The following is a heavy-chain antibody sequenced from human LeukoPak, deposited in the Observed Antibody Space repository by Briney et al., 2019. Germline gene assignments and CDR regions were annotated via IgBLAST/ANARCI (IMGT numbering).Heavy chain of an antibody. CDR1: GFTFGSYA. D-gene: IGHD3-16*01. CDR3: GVIAFGRFDY. J-gene: IGHJ4*02. CDR2: ISGSGGST. Sequence: GGSLRLSCAASGFTFGSYAMSWVRQAPGKGLEWVSAISGSGGSTYYADSVKGRFTISRDNSKNTLYLQMNSLRAEDTAVYYCGVIAFGRFDYWGQGTLVTVSS. V-gene: IGHV3-23*01.